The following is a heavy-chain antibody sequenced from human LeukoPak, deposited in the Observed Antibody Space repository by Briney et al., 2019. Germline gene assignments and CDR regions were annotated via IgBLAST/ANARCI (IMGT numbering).Heavy chain of an antibody. J-gene: IGHJ4*02. CDR1: GGSFSGYY. Sequence: SETLSLTCAVYGGSFSGYYWSWIRQPPGEGLEWIGEINHSGSTNYNPSLKSRVTISVDTSKNQFSLKLSSVTAADTAVYYCARLRGGSYNYWGQGTLVTVSS. CDR2: INHSGST. V-gene: IGHV4-34*01. D-gene: IGHD1-26*01. CDR3: ARLRGGSYNY.